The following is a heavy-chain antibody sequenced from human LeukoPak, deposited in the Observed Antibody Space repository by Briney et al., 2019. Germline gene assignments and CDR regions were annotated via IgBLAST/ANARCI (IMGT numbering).Heavy chain of an antibody. V-gene: IGHV1-18*01. Sequence: ASVKVSCRASGYXFTSYGISWVRQAPGQGREWMGSISTYNGNTNYAQKFQGRVTMTTDTSTSTAYMDLRSLTSDDTAVYYCARDPTTQTFDYWGQGTLVTVSS. CDR2: ISTYNGNT. CDR1: GYXFTSYG. D-gene: IGHD4-11*01. J-gene: IGHJ4*02. CDR3: ARDPTTQTFDY.